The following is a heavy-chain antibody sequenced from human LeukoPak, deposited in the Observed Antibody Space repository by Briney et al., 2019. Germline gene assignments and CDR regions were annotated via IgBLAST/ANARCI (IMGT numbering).Heavy chain of an antibody. Sequence: KASETLSLTCTVSGGSISSYYWSWIRQPPGKGLEWIGYIYYSGSTNYNPSLKSRVTISVDTSKNQFSLKLSSVTAADTAVYYCARRGRYNWNPSWFDPWGQGTLVTVSS. CDR2: IYYSGST. D-gene: IGHD1-20*01. V-gene: IGHV4-59*08. CDR1: GGSISSYY. J-gene: IGHJ5*02. CDR3: ARRGRYNWNPSWFDP.